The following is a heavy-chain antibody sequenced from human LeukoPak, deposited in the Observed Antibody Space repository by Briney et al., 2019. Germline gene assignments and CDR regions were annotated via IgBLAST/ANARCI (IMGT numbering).Heavy chain of an antibody. Sequence: GRSLRLSCAASGFTFDDYAMHWVRQAPGKGLEWVSGISWNSGSIGYADSVKGRFTISRDNAKNSLYLQMNSLRAEDTALYYCARDWVAGVPFDAFDIWGQGTMVSVSS. CDR1: GFTFDDYA. D-gene: IGHD3-10*01. J-gene: IGHJ3*02. V-gene: IGHV3-9*01. CDR3: ARDWVAGVPFDAFDI. CDR2: ISWNSGSI.